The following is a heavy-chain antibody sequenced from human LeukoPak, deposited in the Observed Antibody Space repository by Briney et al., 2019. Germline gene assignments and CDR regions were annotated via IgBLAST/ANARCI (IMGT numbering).Heavy chain of an antibody. D-gene: IGHD6-13*01. J-gene: IGHJ4*02. Sequence: GESLKISCKGSAYSFTSYCIGWVRQLPGKGLAWMGIIYPGDSDTRYSPSFQGQVTITADKSISTAYLQWSSLKASDTAMYYCARPMAAAAHFDYWGQGTLVTVSS. CDR2: IYPGDSDT. V-gene: IGHV5-51*01. CDR3: ARPMAAAAHFDY. CDR1: AYSFTSYC.